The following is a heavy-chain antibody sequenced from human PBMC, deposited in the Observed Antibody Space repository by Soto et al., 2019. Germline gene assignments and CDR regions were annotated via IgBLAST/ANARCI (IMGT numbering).Heavy chain of an antibody. J-gene: IGHJ4*02. CDR1: GGSITSGGYY. D-gene: IGHD5-12*01. Sequence: PSETLSLTCTVSGGSITSGGYYWSWIRQPPGKGLEWIGEINHSGSTNYNPSLKSRVTISVDTSKNQFSLKLSSVTAADTAVYYCARGKWLRSSFDYWGQGTLVTVSS. CDR2: INHSGST. CDR3: ARGKWLRSSFDY. V-gene: IGHV4-34*01.